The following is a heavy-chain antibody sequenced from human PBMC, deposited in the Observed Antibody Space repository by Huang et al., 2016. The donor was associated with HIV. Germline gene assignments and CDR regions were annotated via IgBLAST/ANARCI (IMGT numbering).Heavy chain of an antibody. CDR1: GGTFSSYA. J-gene: IGHJ3*01. CDR3: AKDLSYSSGWYTDAFDV. D-gene: IGHD6-19*01. CDR2: VIPILATT. V-gene: IGHV1-69*13. Sequence: QVRLVQSGAEVKKPGSSVKVSCTASGGTFSSYAISWVRQAPGQGLEWMGGVIPILATTNYAQRFQGRVTITADESTSAVYMEVSGLRSEDTAVYYCAKDLSYSSGWYTDAFDVWGQGTMVLVSS.